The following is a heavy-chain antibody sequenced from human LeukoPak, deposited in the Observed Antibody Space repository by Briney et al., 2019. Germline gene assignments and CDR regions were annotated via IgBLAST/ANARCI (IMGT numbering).Heavy chain of an antibody. CDR1: GGSISSGSYY. D-gene: IGHD6-13*01. CDR3: ARVRRTGIAAAGTGNWFDP. CDR2: IYYSGST. Sequence: SETLSLTCTVSGGSISSGSYYWSWIRQPPGKGLEWIGYIYYSGSTNYNPSLKSRVTISVDTSKNQFSLKLSSVTAADTAVYYCARVRRTGIAAAGTGNWFDPWGQGTLVTVSS. J-gene: IGHJ5*02. V-gene: IGHV4-61*01.